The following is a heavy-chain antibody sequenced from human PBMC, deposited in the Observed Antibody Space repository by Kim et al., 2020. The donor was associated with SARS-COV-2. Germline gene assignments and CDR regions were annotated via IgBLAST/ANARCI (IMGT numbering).Heavy chain of an antibody. CDR1: GGSISSGGYY. J-gene: IGHJ4*02. CDR3: AGQLGISGDFDY. V-gene: IGHV4-31*03. CDR2: IYYSGST. D-gene: IGHD7-27*01. Sequence: SETLSLTCTVSGGSISSGGYYWSWIRQHPGKGLEWIGYIYYSGSTYYNPSLKSRVTISVDTSKNQFSLKLSSVTAADTAVYYCAGQLGISGDFDYWGQGTLVTVSS.